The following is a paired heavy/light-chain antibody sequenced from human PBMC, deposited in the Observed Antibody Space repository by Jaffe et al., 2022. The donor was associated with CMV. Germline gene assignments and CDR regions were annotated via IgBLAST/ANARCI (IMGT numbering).Heavy chain of an antibody. D-gene: IGHD3-3*01. J-gene: IGHJ6*03. CDR2: IYYSGST. Sequence: QVQLQESGPGLVKPSETLSLTCTVSGGSISSYYWSWIRQPPGKGLEWIGYIYYSGSTNYNPSLKSRVTISVDTSKNQFSLKLSSVTAADTAVYYCARGRFLEWLLHYYYYMDVWGKGTTVTVSS. CDR3: ARGRFLEWLLHYYYYMDV. V-gene: IGHV4-59*01. CDR1: GGSISSYY.
Light chain of an antibody. CDR2: GAS. Sequence: EIVLTQSPGTLSLSPGERATLSCRASQSVSSSYLAWYQQKPGQAPRLLIYGASSRATGIPDRFSGSGSGTDFTLTISRLEPEDFAVYYCQQYGSSPLFGQGTKLEIK. CDR1: QSVSSSY. V-gene: IGKV3-20*01. J-gene: IGKJ2*01. CDR3: QQYGSSPL.